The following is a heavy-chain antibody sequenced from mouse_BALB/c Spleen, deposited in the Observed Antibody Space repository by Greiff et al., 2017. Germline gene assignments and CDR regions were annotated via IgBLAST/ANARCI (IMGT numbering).Heavy chain of an antibody. CDR1: GFTFSSFG. CDR3: ARDDYDDAVDY. D-gene: IGHD2-4*01. V-gene: IGHV5-17*02. J-gene: IGHJ4*01. CDR2: ISSGSSTI. Sequence: EVKLVESGGGLVQPGGSRKLSCAASGFTFSSFGMHWVRQAPEKGLEWVAYISSGSSTIYYADTVKGRFTISRDNPKNTLFLQMTSLRSEDTAMYYCARDDYDDAVDYWGQGTSVTVSS.